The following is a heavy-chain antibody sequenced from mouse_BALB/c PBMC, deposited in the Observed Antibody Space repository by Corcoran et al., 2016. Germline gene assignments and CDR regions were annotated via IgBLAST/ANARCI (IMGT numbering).Heavy chain of an antibody. CDR3: ARDYDYDDAMDY. V-gene: IGHV14-3*02. Sequence: EVQLHQSGAEPLKPGASVKLSCTASGFNIKDTYMHWLKQRPGQGLEWIGRIDPANGNTKYDPKFQGKATRTADKSSNTAYLQLSSLTSEDTAVYYCARDYDYDDAMDYWGQGTSVTVSS. J-gene: IGHJ4*01. D-gene: IGHD2-4*01. CDR1: GFNIKDTY. CDR2: IDPANGNT.